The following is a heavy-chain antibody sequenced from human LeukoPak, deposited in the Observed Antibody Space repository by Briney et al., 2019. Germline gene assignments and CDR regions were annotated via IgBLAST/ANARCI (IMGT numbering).Heavy chain of an antibody. V-gene: IGHV3-48*04. CDR3: ARVAPVGGYSYGFDS. D-gene: IGHD5-18*01. J-gene: IGHJ4*02. CDR2: ISSSSSTI. CDR1: GFTFSSYS. Sequence: GGSLGLSCAASGFTFSSYSMNWVRQAPGKGLEWVSYISSSSSTIYYADSVKGRFTISRDNAKNSLYLQMNSLRAEDTAVYYCARVAPVGGYSYGFDSWGQGTLVTASS.